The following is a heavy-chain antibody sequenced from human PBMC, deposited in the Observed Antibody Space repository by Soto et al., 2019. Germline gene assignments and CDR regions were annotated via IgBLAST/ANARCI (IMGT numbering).Heavy chain of an antibody. CDR1: GSPISSYY. CDR3: ARLGGYYQAFDQ. J-gene: IGHJ4*01. D-gene: IGHD3-22*01. CDR2: IYYTGTT. V-gene: IGHV4-59*08. Sequence: SETLSLTCSVSGSPISSYYWGWFRLPPGQGLQWVGYIYYTGTTSYNPSLKGRVTVSLDTSKKQFSLRLRSVTAADTAVYFCARLGGYYQAFDQWGQGALVTVSS.